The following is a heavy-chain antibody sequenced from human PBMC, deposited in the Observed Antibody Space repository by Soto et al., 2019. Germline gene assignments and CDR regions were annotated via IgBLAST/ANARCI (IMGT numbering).Heavy chain of an antibody. CDR3: ARCYCSVGSCYTCWHFDL. Sequence: QVQLVQSGAEVKKPGASVKVSCKASGYTYNNYGISWVRQAPGQGLEWMGWIGPYNGNTDHTQNFQGRVTMTTDTSSNTAYMELRRLTSDNTALYYCARCYCSVGSCYTCWHFDLWGRGTLVTVSS. CDR1: GYTYNNYG. CDR2: IGPYNGNT. J-gene: IGHJ2*01. V-gene: IGHV1-18*01. D-gene: IGHD2-15*01.